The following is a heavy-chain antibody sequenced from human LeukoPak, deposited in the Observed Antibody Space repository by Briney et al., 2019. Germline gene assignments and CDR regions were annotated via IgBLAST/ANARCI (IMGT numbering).Heavy chain of an antibody. Sequence: SVKVSFKASGGTFISYAISWVRQAPGQGLEWMGGIIPIFGTANYAQKFQGRVTITADESTSTAYMELSSLRSEDTAVYYCAFHGDCGGDCYYYDYWGQGTLVTVSS. V-gene: IGHV1-69*13. J-gene: IGHJ4*02. CDR3: AFHGDCGGDCYYYDY. D-gene: IGHD2-21*02. CDR1: GGTFISYA. CDR2: IIPIFGTA.